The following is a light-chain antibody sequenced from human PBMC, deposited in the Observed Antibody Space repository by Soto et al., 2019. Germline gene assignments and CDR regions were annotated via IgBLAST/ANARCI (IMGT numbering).Light chain of an antibody. V-gene: IGKV3-20*01. CDR3: HQYGSSPQT. Sequence: EIVLTQSPGTLSLSPGERATLSCRASQRVSSDYLAWYQQKPGQAPRLLIYGASSRAAGIPDKFSGSGSGADFSVTISRLESEDFAVYYCHQYGSSPQTFGQGTKVEI. CDR1: QRVSSDY. CDR2: GAS. J-gene: IGKJ1*01.